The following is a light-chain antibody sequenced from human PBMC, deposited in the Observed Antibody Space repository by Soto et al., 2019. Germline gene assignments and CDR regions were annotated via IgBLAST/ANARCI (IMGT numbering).Light chain of an antibody. CDR1: QSISTC. CDR3: QQDNSYSWA. CDR2: KAS. Sequence: DIQMTQSPSTLSASVGDRVTITCRASQSISTCLAWYQQRAGKAPKLLIYKASNLESGVPSRFSGSGSGTDFNLTNSSMLPDDWATYYYQQDNSYSWAFGQGTKVEIK. V-gene: IGKV1-5*03. J-gene: IGKJ1*01.